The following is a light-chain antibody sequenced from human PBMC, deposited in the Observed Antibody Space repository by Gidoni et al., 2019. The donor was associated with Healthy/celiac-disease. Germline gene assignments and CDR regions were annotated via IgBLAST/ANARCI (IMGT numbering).Light chain of an antibody. CDR3: QQSYSTRYT. CDR1: QSISSY. CDR2: AAS. Sequence: DIQMTQSPSSLSESVGDRVTITCRASQSISSYLNWYQQKPGKAPKVLIYAASSLQSGVTSRFSGSGSGTDCTLTISSLQPEDFATYYCQQSYSTRYTFGQGTKLEIK. J-gene: IGKJ2*01. V-gene: IGKV1-39*01.